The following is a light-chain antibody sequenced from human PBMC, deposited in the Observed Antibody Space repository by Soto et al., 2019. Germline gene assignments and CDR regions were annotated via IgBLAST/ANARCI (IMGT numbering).Light chain of an antibody. CDR3: SSHTSSSTLV. J-gene: IGLJ2*01. Sequence: QSALTQPPSVSGSPGQSVTISCTGTSSDVGSYNRVSWYQQPPGTAPKLMIYEVSNRPSGVPDRFSGSKSGNTASLTISGLQAEDEDDYYCSSHTSSSTLVFGGGTKLTVL. CDR2: EVS. CDR1: SSDVGSYNR. V-gene: IGLV2-18*02.